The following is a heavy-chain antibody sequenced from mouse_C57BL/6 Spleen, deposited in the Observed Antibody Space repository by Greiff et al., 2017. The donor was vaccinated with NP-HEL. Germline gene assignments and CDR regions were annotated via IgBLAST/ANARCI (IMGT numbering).Heavy chain of an antibody. CDR1: GYTFTSYW. CDR3: ARFGTGYAMDY. Sequence: VQLQQSGAELVKPGASVKMSCKASGYTFTSYWITWVKQRPGQGLEWIGDIYPGSGSTNYNEKFKSKATLTVDTSSSTAYMQRSSLASEDSAVYYGARFGTGYAMDYWGQGTSVTVSS. CDR2: IYPGSGST. J-gene: IGHJ4*01. D-gene: IGHD4-1*01. V-gene: IGHV1-55*01.